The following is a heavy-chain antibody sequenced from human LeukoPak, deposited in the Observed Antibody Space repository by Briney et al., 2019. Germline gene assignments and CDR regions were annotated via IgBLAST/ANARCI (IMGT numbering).Heavy chain of an antibody. CDR3: ARDDKQVVGIDY. Sequence: PGGSLRLSCAASGFTFSDYYMSWVRQAPGKGLEWVSVIYSGGGTYYADSVKGRFTISRDNSKNTLYLQMNSLRAEDTAVYYCARDDKQVVGIDYWGQGTLVTVSS. D-gene: IGHD6-6*01. V-gene: IGHV3-53*01. CDR1: GFTFSDYY. CDR2: IYSGGGT. J-gene: IGHJ4*02.